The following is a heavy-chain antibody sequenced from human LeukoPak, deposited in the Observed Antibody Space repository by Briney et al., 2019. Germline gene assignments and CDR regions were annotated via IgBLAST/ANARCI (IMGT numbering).Heavy chain of an antibody. CDR1: GFTVSSNY. Sequence: GGSLRLSCAASGFTVSSNYMSWVRQAPGKGLEWVSVIYSGGSTYYADSVKGRFTISRDNSKNTLYLQMNSLRAEDTAVHYCAKGYSSSWYRDAFDIWGQGTMVTVSS. CDR3: AKGYSSSWYRDAFDI. J-gene: IGHJ3*02. V-gene: IGHV3-53*01. CDR2: IYSGGST. D-gene: IGHD6-13*01.